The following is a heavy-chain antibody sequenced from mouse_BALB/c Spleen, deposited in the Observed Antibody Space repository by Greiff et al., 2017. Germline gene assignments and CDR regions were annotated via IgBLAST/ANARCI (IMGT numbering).Heavy chain of an antibody. J-gene: IGHJ2*01. D-gene: IGHD2-2*01. V-gene: IGHV3-2*02. CDR1: GYSITSDYA. CDR2: ISYSGST. Sequence: EVQLQQSGPGLVKPSQSLSLTCTVTGYSITSDYAWNWIRQFPGNKLEWMGYISYSGSTSYNPSLKSRISITRDTSKNQFFLQLNSVTTEDTATYYCARYGYYFDYWGQGTTLTVSS. CDR3: ARYGYYFDY.